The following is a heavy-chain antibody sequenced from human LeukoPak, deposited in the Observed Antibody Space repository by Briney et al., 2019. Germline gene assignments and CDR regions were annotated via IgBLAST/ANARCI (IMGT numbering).Heavy chain of an antibody. CDR2: ISYDGSKK. Sequence: GGSLRLSCAASGFTFSNFAIYWVRQAPGKGLEWVALISYDGSKKYYADSVKGRLTISRDNSKNTLYLQMNSLRAEDTAVYYCARERYDYVWGYFDYWGQGTLVTVSS. V-gene: IGHV3-30*04. CDR3: ARERYDYVWGYFDY. D-gene: IGHD3-16*01. CDR1: GFTFSNFA. J-gene: IGHJ4*02.